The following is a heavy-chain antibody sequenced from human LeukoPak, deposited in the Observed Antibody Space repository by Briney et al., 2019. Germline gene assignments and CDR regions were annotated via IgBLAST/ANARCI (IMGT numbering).Heavy chain of an antibody. Sequence: SETLSLTCTVSGGSISSYYWIWIPQPPGKGLEWIGYIYYSGSTNYHPSLKSRVTISVDTSKNQFSLKLSSVTAADTAVYYCARDHSGYDGYFDYWGQGTLVTVSS. CDR3: ARDHSGYDGYFDY. V-gene: IGHV4-59*01. CDR2: IYYSGST. D-gene: IGHD5-12*01. CDR1: GGSISSYY. J-gene: IGHJ4*02.